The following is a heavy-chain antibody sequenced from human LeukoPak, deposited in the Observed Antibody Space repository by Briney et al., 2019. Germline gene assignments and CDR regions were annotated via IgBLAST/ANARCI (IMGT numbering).Heavy chain of an antibody. V-gene: IGHV5-10-1*01. J-gene: IGHJ4*02. Sequence: GASLQISCKASGYSFTRYWISWVRQLPGKGLEWMGRIDPSDSYTNYSPSFQGHVTISADKSISTAYLQWRSLKASDTAIYYCARTYSSGWAFFDYWGQGNMVTVSS. CDR1: GYSFTRYW. CDR2: IDPSDSYT. D-gene: IGHD6-19*01. CDR3: ARTYSSGWAFFDY.